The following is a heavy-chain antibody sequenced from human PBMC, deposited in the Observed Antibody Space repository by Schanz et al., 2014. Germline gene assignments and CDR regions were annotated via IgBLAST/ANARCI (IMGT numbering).Heavy chain of an antibody. CDR2: ISYHGSER. J-gene: IGHJ4*02. CDR1: GFSFSDYG. CDR3: AKSMYSTSWAFDF. V-gene: IGHV3-30*18. D-gene: IGHD2-2*01. Sequence: HVQLVESGGGVVQPGRSLRLSCAGSGFSFSDYGMHWVRQAPGRGLEWVAVISYHGSERYYADSVKGRFTISRDNSKNTLYVQMNSLRAEDTAVYYCAKSMYSTSWAFDFWGQGAQVTVSS.